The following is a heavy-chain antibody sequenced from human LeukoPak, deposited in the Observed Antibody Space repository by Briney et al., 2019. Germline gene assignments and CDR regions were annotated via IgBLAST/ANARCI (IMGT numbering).Heavy chain of an antibody. D-gene: IGHD3-3*01. CDR2: IGGRDDRT. Sequence: PGGSLRLSCAAYGFTFTGHTMTWLRQAPGKGLEWVSIIGGRDDRTYYADSVKGRFTISRDNSKNILYLQMNSLRAEDTAVYYCAKDPNPFYDFWSGYKWGQGTLVTVSS. CDR3: AKDPNPFYDFWSGYK. CDR1: GFTFTGHT. J-gene: IGHJ4*02. V-gene: IGHV3-23*01.